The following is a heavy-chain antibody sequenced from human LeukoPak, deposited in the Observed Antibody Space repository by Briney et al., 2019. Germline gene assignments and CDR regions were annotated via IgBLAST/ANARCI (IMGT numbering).Heavy chain of an antibody. CDR1: GYSFSNYW. V-gene: IGHV5-51*01. CDR2: IYPGDSDT. D-gene: IGHD2-21*02. J-gene: IGHJ4*02. Sequence: GESLKISCKGSGYSFSNYWIGWVRQMPGKGLEWMGIIYPGDSDTRYSPSFQGQVTISADKSISTAYLQWSSPKASDTAMYYCARHPCGGDCYSALYYFDYWGQGTLVTVSS. CDR3: ARHPCGGDCYSALYYFDY.